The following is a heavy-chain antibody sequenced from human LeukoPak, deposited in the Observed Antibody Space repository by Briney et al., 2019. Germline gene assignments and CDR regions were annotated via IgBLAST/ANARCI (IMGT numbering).Heavy chain of an antibody. Sequence: ASVTVSCKASGYTXTSYGISWVRQAPGQGLEWMGWTSAYSGNTNYAQKLQGRVTMTTDTSTSTAYMELRSLRSDDTAVYYCARDQFGYDSSGYYSYYFDYWGQGTLVTVSS. D-gene: IGHD3-22*01. CDR1: GYTXTSYG. J-gene: IGHJ4*02. CDR2: TSAYSGNT. V-gene: IGHV1-18*01. CDR3: ARDQFGYDSSGYYSYYFDY.